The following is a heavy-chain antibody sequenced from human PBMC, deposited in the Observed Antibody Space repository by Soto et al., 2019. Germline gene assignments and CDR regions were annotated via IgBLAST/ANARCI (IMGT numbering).Heavy chain of an antibody. CDR2: ISDSGGST. D-gene: IGHD1-1*01. CDR3: AKNPFSGTN. CDR1: GFTFSSYA. V-gene: IGHV3-23*01. J-gene: IGHJ1*01. Sequence: GGSLRLSCAVSGFTFSSYAMNWVRQAPGKGLEWVSGISDSGGSTYYADSVKGRFTISRDNSKNTLYLQMNSLRVEDTAVYYCAKNPFSGTNWGQGTLVTVSS.